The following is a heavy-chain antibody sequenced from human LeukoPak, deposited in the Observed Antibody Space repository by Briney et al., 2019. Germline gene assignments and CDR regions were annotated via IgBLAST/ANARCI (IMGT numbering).Heavy chain of an antibody. J-gene: IGHJ4*02. CDR1: GFTFSDYY. CDR2: ISTSGSNI. Sequence: GGSLRLSCAASGFTFSDYYMSWIRQAPGKGLEGISYISTSGSNIHYADSVKGRFTISRDNAKNSLYLHMNSLTVEDTSVYYCSRDPRNNDYWGQGTLVTVSS. V-gene: IGHV3-11*01. CDR3: SRDPRNNDY.